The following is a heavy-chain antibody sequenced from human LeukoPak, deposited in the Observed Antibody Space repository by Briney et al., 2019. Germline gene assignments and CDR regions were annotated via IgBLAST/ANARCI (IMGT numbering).Heavy chain of an antibody. CDR2: ISSSSSYI. CDR1: GFTFSSYS. Sequence: GGSLRLSCAASGFTFSSYSMNWVRQAPGKGLEWVSSISSSSSYIYYADSVKGRFTISRDNAKNSLYLQMNSLRAEDTAVYYCARDRSSSGWFDPWGQGTLVIVSS. CDR3: ARDRSSSGWFDP. D-gene: IGHD6-6*01. V-gene: IGHV3-21*01. J-gene: IGHJ5*02.